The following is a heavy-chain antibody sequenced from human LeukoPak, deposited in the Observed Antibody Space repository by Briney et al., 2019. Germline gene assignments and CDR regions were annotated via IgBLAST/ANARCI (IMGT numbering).Heavy chain of an antibody. CDR2: INHSGST. V-gene: IGHV4-34*01. D-gene: IGHD3-10*01. CDR1: GGSFSGYY. J-gene: IGHJ4*02. CDR3: ARTKVRGRFDY. Sequence: SETLSLTCAVYGGSFSGYYWSWILQPPGKGLEWIGEINHSGSTNYNPSLKSRVTISVDTSKNQFSLKLSSVTAADTAVYYCARTKVRGRFDYWGQGTLATVSS.